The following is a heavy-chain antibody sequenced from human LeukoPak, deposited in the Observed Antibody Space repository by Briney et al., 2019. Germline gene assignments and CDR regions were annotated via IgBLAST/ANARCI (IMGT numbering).Heavy chain of an antibody. CDR3: AAPPRAGTSLFLY. V-gene: IGHV3-23*01. J-gene: IGHJ4*02. D-gene: IGHD1-1*01. CDR1: GFTFSSYA. Sequence: GGSLRLSCAASGFTFSSYAMTWVRQAPARGRQWVSGINASGGSAYYADSVKGRFTISRDNTKNTLYLQINSLRAEDTAVYYCAAPPRAGTSLFLYWGQGTLVTVSS. CDR2: INASGGSA.